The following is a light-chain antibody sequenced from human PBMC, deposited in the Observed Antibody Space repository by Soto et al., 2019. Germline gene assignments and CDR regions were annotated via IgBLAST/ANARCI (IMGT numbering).Light chain of an antibody. V-gene: IGLV4-69*01. CDR2: LNSDGSH. Sequence: QLVLTQPPSASASLGASVKLTCTLSSGHNSYAIAWHQQQPEKGPRYLMKLNSDGSHSKGDGSPDRFSGSSSGAERYLTISRLQSEDEADYCCQTGSTAIRVFGGGTKVTVL. J-gene: IGLJ3*02. CDR1: SGHNSYA. CDR3: QTGSTAIRV.